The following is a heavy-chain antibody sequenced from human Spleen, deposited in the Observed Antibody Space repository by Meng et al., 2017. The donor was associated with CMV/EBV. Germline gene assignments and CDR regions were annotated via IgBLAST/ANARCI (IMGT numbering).Heavy chain of an antibody. CDR2: IYYSGST. CDR1: GDSVNSGDYG. CDR3: AVEVRDAFDI. V-gene: IGHV4-30-4*08. J-gene: IGHJ3*02. Sequence: CAVYGDSVNSGDYGWSWIRQPSGKGLEWIGSIYYSGSTYYNPSLKSRVTISVDTSKNQFSLKLTSVTAADTAVYYCAVEVRDAFDIWGQGTMVTVSS.